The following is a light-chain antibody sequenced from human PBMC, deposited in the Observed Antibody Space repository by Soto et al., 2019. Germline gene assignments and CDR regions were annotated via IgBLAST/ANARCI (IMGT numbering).Light chain of an antibody. CDR2: AAS. V-gene: IGKV1-8*01. CDR3: QQYYSYPPT. J-gene: IGKJ4*01. CDR1: PGISSY. Sequence: AIRMTQSPSSLSAATGDRVTITCRASPGISSYLAWYQQKPGKAPKLLIYAASTLQSGVPSRFSGSGSGTDFTLTISCLQSEDFATYYCQQYYSYPPTFGGGTKVDIK.